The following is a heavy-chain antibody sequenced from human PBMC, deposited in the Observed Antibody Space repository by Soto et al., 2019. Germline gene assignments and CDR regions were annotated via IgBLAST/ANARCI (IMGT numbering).Heavy chain of an antibody. Sequence: EVRLVESGGDLVQPGGSLRLSCEASGFTFSDHYMDWVRQAPGKGLEWIGRSRNKANNYITQYAASVTGRFTISRDDAKNSLYLQMNSLKVEDTAVYYCANYFGDKYGHWGQGTLVNVSS. V-gene: IGHV3-72*01. CDR2: SRNKANNYIT. D-gene: IGHD2-8*01. CDR3: ANYFGDKYGH. J-gene: IGHJ4*02. CDR1: GFTFSDHY.